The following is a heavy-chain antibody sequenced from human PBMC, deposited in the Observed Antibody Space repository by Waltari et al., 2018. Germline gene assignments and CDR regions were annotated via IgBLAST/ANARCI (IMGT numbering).Heavy chain of an antibody. CDR3: ARHAASGSYPLRMFLDY. J-gene: IGHJ4*02. Sequence: QLQLQESGPGLVKPSETLSLTCTVSGGSISSSSYYWGWIRQPPGKGLDWIGSIYYSGRPYYTPSLKSRVTLSVDTSKKQFSLKLGSVTAADTAVYYCARHAASGSYPLRMFLDYWGEGTLVTVSS. CDR1: GGSISSSSYY. D-gene: IGHD1-26*01. CDR2: IYYSGRP. V-gene: IGHV4-39*01.